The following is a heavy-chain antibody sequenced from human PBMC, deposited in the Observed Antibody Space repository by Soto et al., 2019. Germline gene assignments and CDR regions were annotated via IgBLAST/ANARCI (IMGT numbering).Heavy chain of an antibody. V-gene: IGHV4-31*03. J-gene: IGHJ4*02. CDR3: ARGQLKIGVVKDYYFDY. CDR1: GGSISSGGYY. Sequence: SETLSLTCTVSGGSISSGGYYWSWICQHPGKGLEWIGYIYYSGSTYYNPSLKSRVTISVDTSKNQFSLKLSSVTAADTAVYYCARGQLKIGVVKDYYFDYWGQGTLVTVSS. CDR2: IYYSGST. D-gene: IGHD3-22*01.